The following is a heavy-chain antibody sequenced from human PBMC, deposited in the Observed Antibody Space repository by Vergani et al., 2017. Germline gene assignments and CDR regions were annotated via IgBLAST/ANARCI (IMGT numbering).Heavy chain of an antibody. D-gene: IGHD6-19*01. CDR3: ARNLYSSGWHIDY. V-gene: IGHV3-30*03. Sequence: QVQLVESGGGVVQPGRSLRLSCAASGFTFSSYGMHWVRQAPGKGLEWVAVISYDESNKYYADSVKGRFTISRDNSKNTLYLQMNSLRAEDTAVYYCARNLYSSGWHIDYWGQGTLVTVSS. J-gene: IGHJ4*02. CDR2: ISYDESNK. CDR1: GFTFSSYG.